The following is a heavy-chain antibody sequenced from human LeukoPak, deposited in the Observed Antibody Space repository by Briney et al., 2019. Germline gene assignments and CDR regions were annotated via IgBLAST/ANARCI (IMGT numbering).Heavy chain of an antibody. CDR1: GGTFSSYA. Sequence: SVKVSCKASGGTFSSYAISWVRQAPGQGLEWMGGIIPIFGTANYAQKFQGRVTITTDESTSTAYMELSSLRPEDTAVYYCARGVYDSSGYSRQAYYYYMDVWGKGTTVTVSS. V-gene: IGHV1-69*05. D-gene: IGHD3-22*01. CDR2: IIPIFGTA. J-gene: IGHJ6*03. CDR3: ARGVYDSSGYSRQAYYYYMDV.